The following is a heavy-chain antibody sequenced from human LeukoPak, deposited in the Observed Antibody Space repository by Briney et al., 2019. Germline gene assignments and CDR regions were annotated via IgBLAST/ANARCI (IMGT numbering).Heavy chain of an antibody. CDR3: VRDAQRGFDYSNSLQY. CDR2: IWSDGTNR. Sequence: GTSLRLPCEASGFIFNHYALHWVRQAPHKGLEWVAVIWSDGTNRYYADSVKGRFSIFRDDSQKRVFLQMNSLRAEDTAVYYCVRDAQRGFDYSNSLQYWGQGALVTVSS. J-gene: IGHJ4*02. V-gene: IGHV3-33*01. CDR1: GFIFNHYA. D-gene: IGHD4-11*01.